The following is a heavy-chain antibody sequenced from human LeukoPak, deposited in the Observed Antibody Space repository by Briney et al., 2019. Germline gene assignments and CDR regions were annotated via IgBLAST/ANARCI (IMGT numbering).Heavy chain of an antibody. J-gene: IGHJ3*01. Sequence: GGSLRLSWAASGLTFDDYAMHWVRKAPGKGLEWVSGISWNSGGIAYADSVKGRFTISRDNAKNSLYLQMNSLRAEDTAFYHCAKDRAGFLTDVFDVWGQGTMVTVSS. CDR2: ISWNSGGI. D-gene: IGHD2/OR15-2a*01. CDR1: GLTFDDYA. CDR3: AKDRAGFLTDVFDV. V-gene: IGHV3-9*01.